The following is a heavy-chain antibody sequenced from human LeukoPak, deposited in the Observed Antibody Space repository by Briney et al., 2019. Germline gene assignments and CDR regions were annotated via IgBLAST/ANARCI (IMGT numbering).Heavy chain of an antibody. CDR3: ARGVRSRYYYDSSGYSRFDY. V-gene: IGHV4-39*01. CDR2: MSYSGST. CDR1: GASMSSASYS. J-gene: IGHJ4*02. Sequence: PSETLSLTCTVSGASMSSASYSWGWIRQPPGKGLQWIGTMSYSGSTYYNPSLSLKSRVTISVDTSKKQFSLKLSSVTAADTAVYYCARGVRSRYYYDSSGYSRFDYWGQGTLVTVSS. D-gene: IGHD3-22*01.